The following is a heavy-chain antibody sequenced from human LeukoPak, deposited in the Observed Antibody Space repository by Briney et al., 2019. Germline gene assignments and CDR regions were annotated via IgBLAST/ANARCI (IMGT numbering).Heavy chain of an antibody. CDR3: AKAVPTIAARLCWFDP. Sequence: GGSLRLSCAASGFTFSSYAMSWVRQALGKGLEWVSAISGSGGSTYYADSVKGRFTISRDNSKNTLYLQMNSLRAEDTAVYYCAKAVPTIAARLCWFDPWGQGTLVTVSS. CDR1: GFTFSSYA. CDR2: ISGSGGST. J-gene: IGHJ5*02. V-gene: IGHV3-23*01. D-gene: IGHD6-6*01.